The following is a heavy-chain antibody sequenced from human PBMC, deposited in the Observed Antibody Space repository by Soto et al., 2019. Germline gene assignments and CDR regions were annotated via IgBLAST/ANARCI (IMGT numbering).Heavy chain of an antibody. CDR2: INAGNGNT. CDR3: ARAGFCSTTSCSDAFDI. D-gene: IGHD2-2*01. CDR1: GCTFTNXA. J-gene: IGHJ3*02. V-gene: IGHV1-3*01. Sequence: ASVKVSCKASGCTFTNXAMHWVRQAPGQRPEWMGWINAGNGNTKFSQRFQGRVTITRDTSANIAYMELSSLTSEDTAVYYCARAGFCSTTSCSDAFDIWGQGTMVTVSS.